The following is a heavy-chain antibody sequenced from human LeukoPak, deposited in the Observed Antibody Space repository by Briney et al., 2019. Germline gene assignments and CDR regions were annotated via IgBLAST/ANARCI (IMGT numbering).Heavy chain of an antibody. Sequence: ASVKVSCKASGYTFTGYYMHWVRQAPGQGLEWMGWSNPNSGGTNYAQKFQGRVTMTRDTSISTAYMELSRLRSDDTAVYYCASGSKPYYYYYMDVWGKGTTVTVSS. CDR2: SNPNSGGT. J-gene: IGHJ6*03. CDR1: GYTFTGYY. V-gene: IGHV1-2*02. CDR3: ASGSKPYYYYYMDV. D-gene: IGHD3-10*01.